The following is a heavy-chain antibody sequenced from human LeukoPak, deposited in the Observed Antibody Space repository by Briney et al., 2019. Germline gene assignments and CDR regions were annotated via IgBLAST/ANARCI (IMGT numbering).Heavy chain of an antibody. CDR3: ASYGSGTSYGLDV. CDR2: IYYSGST. CDR1: GGSISSSSYY. Sequence: SETLSLTCTVSGGSISSSSYYWGWIRQPPGKGLEWIGSIYYSGSTYYNPSLKSRVTISVDTSKSQFSLRLSSVTAADTAVYYCASYGSGTSYGLDVWGQGTTVTVS. D-gene: IGHD3-10*01. V-gene: IGHV4-39*07. J-gene: IGHJ6*02.